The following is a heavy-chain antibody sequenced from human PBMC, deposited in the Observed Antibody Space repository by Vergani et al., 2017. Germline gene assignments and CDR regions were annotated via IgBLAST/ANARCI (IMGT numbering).Heavy chain of an antibody. CDR3: VRTRSGSCTGCSCYSGWCDP. CDR1: GYTFTNYA. V-gene: IGHV7-4-1*02. J-gene: IGHJ5*02. D-gene: IGHD2-15*01. CDR2: INSNSGNP. Sequence: QVQLVQSGSEVKKPGASVKVSCRASGYTFTNYALNWVRQAPGQGLEWMGWINSNSGNPTYAQGFKGRFVFSLDSSVSTSYLQINSLQPEDTAVYYCVRTRSGSCTGCSCYSGWCDPWGQGTLVTVS.